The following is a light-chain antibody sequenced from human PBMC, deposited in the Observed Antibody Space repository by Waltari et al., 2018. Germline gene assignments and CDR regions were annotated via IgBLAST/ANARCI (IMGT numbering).Light chain of an antibody. Sequence: QSALTQPASVSGSPGQSITIACTGTTSDVGSFNLVSRYHQHPNKAPKLMIYQVSKRPSGLSTRVSGSESGNTASLTISGLQAEDEAEYYCCSYGGSSTFVIFGGGTKLTVL. CDR2: QVS. J-gene: IGLJ2*01. V-gene: IGLV2-23*02. CDR1: TSDVGSFNL. CDR3: CSYGGSSTFVI.